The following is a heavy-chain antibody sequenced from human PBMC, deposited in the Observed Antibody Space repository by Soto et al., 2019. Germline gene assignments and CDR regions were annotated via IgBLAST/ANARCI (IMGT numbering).Heavy chain of an antibody. J-gene: IGHJ4*02. CDR3: GSGPPRLGFEY. V-gene: IGHV4-59*01. CDR2: IDYSGSA. CDR1: CGSISSYY. D-gene: IGHD6-19*01. Sequence: SETLSLTCTVSCGSISSYYWSWIRQPPGKGVQGIGYIDYSGSANYNPSLNSRVARSAETSKNQFSLMLSTFTAAGATEHYCGSGPPRLGFEYWGQGTLVTVSS.